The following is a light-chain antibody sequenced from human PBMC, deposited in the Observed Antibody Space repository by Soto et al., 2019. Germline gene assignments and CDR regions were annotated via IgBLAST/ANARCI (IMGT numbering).Light chain of an antibody. V-gene: IGKV1-39*01. CDR1: HNIGRF. J-gene: IGKJ1*01. CDR3: QQSFNTPLT. CDR2: GTS. Sequence: DIQMTQSPSSLYASVGDRVTMTCRASHNIGRFLNWYQQKGGNAPKLLIYGTSNLASGVPLGFRGGGSGTDFTLTISTLQPEDFATYYCQQSFNTPLTFGQGTKVDIK.